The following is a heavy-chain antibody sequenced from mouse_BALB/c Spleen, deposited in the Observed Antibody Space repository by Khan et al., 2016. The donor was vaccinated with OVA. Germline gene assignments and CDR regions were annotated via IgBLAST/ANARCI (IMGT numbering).Heavy chain of an antibody. D-gene: IGHD2-10*01. J-gene: IGHJ4*01. CDR1: GYAFSTYL. CDR2: INPGSGGT. Sequence: QVQLQQSGAELVRPGTSVKVSCKASGYAFSTYLIEWVKQRPGQGLEWIGVINPGSGGTNYTEKFKGKATLTADKSSSTAYLQLSSLTSDDSAVYYCAGKNKAYYGKYWPLDYWGQGTSVTVSA. V-gene: IGHV1-54*01. CDR3: AGKNKAYYGKYWPLDY.